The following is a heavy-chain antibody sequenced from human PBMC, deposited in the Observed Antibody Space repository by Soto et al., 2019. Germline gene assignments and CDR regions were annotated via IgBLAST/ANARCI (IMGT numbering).Heavy chain of an antibody. CDR3: AREGGSSSPGYFDY. J-gene: IGHJ4*02. CDR2: IYSGGST. V-gene: IGHV3-53*01. CDR1: GFTVSSNY. D-gene: IGHD6-6*01. Sequence: GGSLRLSCAASGFTVSSNYMSWVRQAPGKGLEWVSVIYSGGSTYYADSVKGRFTISRDNSKNTLYLQMNSLRAEDTAVYYCAREGGSSSPGYFDYWGQGTLVTVSS.